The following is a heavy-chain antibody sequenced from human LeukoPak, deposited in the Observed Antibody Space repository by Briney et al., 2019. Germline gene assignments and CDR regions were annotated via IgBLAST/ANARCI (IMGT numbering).Heavy chain of an antibody. D-gene: IGHD3-22*01. V-gene: IGHV4-30-2*05. CDR3: ARGPDSSGYYYFDF. J-gene: IGHJ4*02. CDR1: GGSISSGGYS. Sequence: SQTLSLTCAVSGGSISSGGYSWSWIRQPPGKGLEWIGYIYHSGSTYFNPSLKSRVTISVDTSKNQFSLKLSSVTAADTAVYYCARGPDSSGYYYFDFWGQGTLVTVSS. CDR2: IYHSGST.